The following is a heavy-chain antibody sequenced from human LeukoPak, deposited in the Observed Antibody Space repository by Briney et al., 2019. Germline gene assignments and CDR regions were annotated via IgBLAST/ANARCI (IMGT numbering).Heavy chain of an antibody. J-gene: IGHJ3*02. Sequence: GGSLRLSCAASGFTFSSYWVHWVRQAPGKGLVWVSRINSDGSSTSYADSVKGRFTISRDNAKNTLYLQMNSLRAADTAVYYCARDYRSYAFDIWGQGTMVTVSS. CDR2: INSDGSST. D-gene: IGHD3-10*01. CDR1: GFTFSSYW. CDR3: ARDYRSYAFDI. V-gene: IGHV3-74*01.